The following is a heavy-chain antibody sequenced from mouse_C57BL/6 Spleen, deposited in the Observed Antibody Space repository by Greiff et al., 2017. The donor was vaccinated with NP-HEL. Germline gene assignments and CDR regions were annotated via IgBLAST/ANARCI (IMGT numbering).Heavy chain of an antibody. CDR1: GFTFSDYG. CDR2: ISSGSSTI. CDR3: ARRVYDYDEDYAMDY. V-gene: IGHV5-17*01. Sequence: EVKLVESGGGLVKPGGSLKLSCAASGFTFSDYGMHWVRQAPEKGLEWVAYISSGSSTIYYADTVKGRFTISRDNAKNTLFLQMTSLRSEDTAMYYCARRVYDYDEDYAMDYWGQGTSVTVSS. J-gene: IGHJ4*01. D-gene: IGHD2-4*01.